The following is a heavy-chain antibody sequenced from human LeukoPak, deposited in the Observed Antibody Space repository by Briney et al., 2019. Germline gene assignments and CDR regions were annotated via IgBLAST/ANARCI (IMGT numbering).Heavy chain of an antibody. Sequence: SETLSLTCTVSGGSISSSSYYWGWTRQPPGKGLEWIGSIYYSGSTYYNPSLKSRVTISVDTSKNQFSLKLSSVTAADTAVYYCARGGLNDILTGYYFDYWGQGTLVTVSS. V-gene: IGHV4-39*07. CDR3: ARGGLNDILTGYYFDY. CDR1: GGSISSSSYY. D-gene: IGHD3-9*01. J-gene: IGHJ4*02. CDR2: IYYSGST.